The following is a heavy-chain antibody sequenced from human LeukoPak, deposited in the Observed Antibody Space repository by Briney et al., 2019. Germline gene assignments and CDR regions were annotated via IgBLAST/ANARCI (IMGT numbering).Heavy chain of an antibody. D-gene: IGHD5-18*01. CDR3: AKDPPIQLWFQPDAFDI. CDR2: IWFDGKNE. CDR1: GFTFSSYG. J-gene: IGHJ3*02. Sequence: GGSLRLSCAASGFTFSSYGMHWVRQAPGKGLEWVADIWFDGKNEHFADSVKGRFTISRDNSKNTLYLQMNSLRAEDTAVYYCAKDPPIQLWFQPDAFDIWGQGTMVTVSS. V-gene: IGHV3-33*06.